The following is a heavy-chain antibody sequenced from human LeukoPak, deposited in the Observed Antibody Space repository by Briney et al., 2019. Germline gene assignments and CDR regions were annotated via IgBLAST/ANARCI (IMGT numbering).Heavy chain of an antibody. CDR2: INHSGST. J-gene: IGHJ6*03. V-gene: IGHV4-34*01. Sequence: SETLSLTCAVYGGSFSGYYWSWIRQPPGKGLDWIGEINHSGSTNYNPSLKSRVTISVDTSKNQFSLKLSSVTAADTAVYYCARGRIAALYYYYYYMDVWGKGTTVTVSS. CDR3: ARGRIAALYYYYYYMDV. CDR1: GGSFSGYY. D-gene: IGHD6-13*01.